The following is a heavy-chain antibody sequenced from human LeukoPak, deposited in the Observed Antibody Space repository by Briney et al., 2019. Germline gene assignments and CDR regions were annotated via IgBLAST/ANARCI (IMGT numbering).Heavy chain of an antibody. CDR2: IYYSGNT. CDR1: GGSTSNYY. D-gene: IGHD2-2*01. Sequence: ASETLSLTCTVSGGSTSNYYWSWIRQPPGKGLEWIGYIYYSGNTNYNPSLKSRVTISVDTSKNQFSLKLNSVTAADTAVYYCARVRYCSTNRCYDREFDNWGQGTLVTVSS. V-gene: IGHV4-59*01. CDR3: ARVRYCSTNRCYDREFDN. J-gene: IGHJ4*02.